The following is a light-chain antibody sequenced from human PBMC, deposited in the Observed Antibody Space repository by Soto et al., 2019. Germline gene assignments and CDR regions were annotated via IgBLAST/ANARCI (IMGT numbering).Light chain of an antibody. V-gene: IGKV3-20*01. J-gene: IGKJ2*01. Sequence: EIVLMQSPGTLSLSPGERATLSCRASQSVANNYLAWDQQKPGQAPRLLIYGASSRAAGVPDRFSGSGSGTDFTLTITRLEPEDFTMYYCQQYGVSPLMYTFGQGTKLGVK. CDR3: QQYGVSPLMYT. CDR2: GAS. CDR1: QSVANNY.